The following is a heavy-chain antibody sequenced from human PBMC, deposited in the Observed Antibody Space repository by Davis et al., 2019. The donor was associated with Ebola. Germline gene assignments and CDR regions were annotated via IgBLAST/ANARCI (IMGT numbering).Heavy chain of an antibody. CDR2: ISSSSSYI. Sequence: PGGSLRLSCAASGFTFSSYSMNWVRQAPGKGLEWVSSISSSSSYIYYADSVKGRFTISRDNAKNSLYLQMNSLRAEDTAVYYCARNDFWSGYGKQGGYYYGMDVWGQGTTVTVSS. CDR3: ARNDFWSGYGKQGGYYYGMDV. D-gene: IGHD3-3*01. J-gene: IGHJ6*02. CDR1: GFTFSSYS. V-gene: IGHV3-21*01.